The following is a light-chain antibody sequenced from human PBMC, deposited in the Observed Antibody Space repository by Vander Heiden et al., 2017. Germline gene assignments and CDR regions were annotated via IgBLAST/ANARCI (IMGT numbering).Light chain of an antibody. CDR1: SGHSSYA. Sequence: QLVLTQSPSASASLGASVKITCTLSSGHSSYAIVWHQKHPEKGPRYLMTIDYSGGHTKGDGIPDRFSGSSSGDERYLTISSLQSEDEAAYYCQAWGSGFVVFGGGDPFDRP. CDR2: IDYSGGH. CDR3: QAWGSGFVV. J-gene: IGLJ3*02. V-gene: IGLV4-69*01.